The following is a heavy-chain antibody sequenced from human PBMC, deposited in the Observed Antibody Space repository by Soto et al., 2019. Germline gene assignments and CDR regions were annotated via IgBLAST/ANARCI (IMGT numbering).Heavy chain of an antibody. CDR1: GFTFSSYG. D-gene: IGHD5-12*01. V-gene: IGHV3-30*18. CDR3: AKDLGNGYRYLGYYFDY. Sequence: GGSLRLSCAASGFTFSSYGMHWVRQAPGKGLEWVAVIAYDGSNKYYADSVKGRFTISRDNSKNTLYLQMNSLRAEDTAVYYCAKDLGNGYRYLGYYFDYWGQGTLVTVSS. J-gene: IGHJ4*02. CDR2: IAYDGSNK.